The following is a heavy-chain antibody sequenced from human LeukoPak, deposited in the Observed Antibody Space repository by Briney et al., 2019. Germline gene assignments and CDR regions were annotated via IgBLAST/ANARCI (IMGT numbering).Heavy chain of an antibody. Sequence: PSETLSHTCTVSGGSISSYYWSWIRQPPGKGLESIGYIYYSGSTNYNPSLKSRVTISVDTSKNQFSLKLSSVTAADTAVYYCARALGPKYSSSWYDYWGQGTLVTVSS. CDR2: IYYSGST. CDR1: GGSISSYY. CDR3: ARALGPKYSSSWYDY. V-gene: IGHV4-59*01. D-gene: IGHD6-13*01. J-gene: IGHJ4*02.